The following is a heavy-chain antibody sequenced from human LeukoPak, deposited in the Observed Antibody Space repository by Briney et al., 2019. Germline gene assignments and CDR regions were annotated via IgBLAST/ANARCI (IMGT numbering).Heavy chain of an antibody. D-gene: IGHD1-1*01. CDR3: ANSGGYGY. CDR2: ISGDGGST. CDR1: GFTFDDCA. J-gene: IGHJ4*02. Sequence: GGSLRLSCAASGFTFDDCAMHWVRQAPGKGLEWVSLISGDGGSTYYADSVKGRFTISRDNSKNSLYLQMNSLRTEDTALYYCANSGGYGYWGQGTLVTVSS. V-gene: IGHV3-43*02.